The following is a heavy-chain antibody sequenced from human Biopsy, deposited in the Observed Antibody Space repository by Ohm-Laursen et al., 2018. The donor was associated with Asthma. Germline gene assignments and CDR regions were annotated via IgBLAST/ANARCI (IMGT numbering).Heavy chain of an antibody. CDR1: CGSVSTGSYY. Sequence: GTLSLTCTVSCGSVSTGSYYWSWIRQPPGKGLEWLGYIYYTGSDNYNPSLKSRVTISVDTSKNQFSLRLNSVTAADTAVYYCARGPNYHGSGRAPIGMDVWGQGTTVTVSS. D-gene: IGHD3-10*01. CDR2: IYYTGSD. J-gene: IGHJ6*02. V-gene: IGHV4-61*01. CDR3: ARGPNYHGSGRAPIGMDV.